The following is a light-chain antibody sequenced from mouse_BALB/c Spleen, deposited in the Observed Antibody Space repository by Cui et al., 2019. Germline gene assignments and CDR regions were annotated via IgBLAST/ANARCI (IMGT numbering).Light chain of an antibody. CDR1: QSISNY. CDR3: QQSNSWPLT. CDR2: YAS. V-gene: IGKV5-45*01. J-gene: IGKJ5*01. Sequence: DSVLTQSPATLSVTPGDRVSLSCRASQSISNYLHWYQQKSHGSPRLLIKYASQSISGIPSRFSGSGSGTDFTLSINSVETEDFGMYFCQQSNSWPLTFGAGTKLELK.